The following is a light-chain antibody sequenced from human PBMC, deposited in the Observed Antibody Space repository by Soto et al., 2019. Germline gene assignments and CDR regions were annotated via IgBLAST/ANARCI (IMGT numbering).Light chain of an antibody. Sequence: QSALSQPASVTGSPGHTITISCAGTSGDVGGYHFVSWYQQHPGKAPKLMIYEVSNRPSGVSNRFSGSKAGNTASLTNSGRQAEDEADYYCSLYTSSNTYVIRTGTKVTVL. J-gene: IGLJ1*01. CDR1: SGDVGGYHF. CDR3: SLYTSSNTYV. CDR2: EVS. V-gene: IGLV2-14*01.